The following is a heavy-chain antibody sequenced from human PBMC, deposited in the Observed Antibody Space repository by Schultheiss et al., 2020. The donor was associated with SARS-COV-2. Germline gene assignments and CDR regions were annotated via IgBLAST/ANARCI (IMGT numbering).Heavy chain of an antibody. D-gene: IGHD1-26*01. CDR2: ISGSGGST. CDR1: GFTFSSYW. CDR3: ARAPDGSSYGDY. V-gene: IGHV3-23*01. J-gene: IGHJ4*02. Sequence: GGSLRLSCAASGFTFSSYWMHWVRQAPGKGLVWVSAISGSGGSTYYADSVKGRFTISRDNSKNSLYLQMNSLRAEDTAVYYCARAPDGSSYGDYWGQGTLVTVSS.